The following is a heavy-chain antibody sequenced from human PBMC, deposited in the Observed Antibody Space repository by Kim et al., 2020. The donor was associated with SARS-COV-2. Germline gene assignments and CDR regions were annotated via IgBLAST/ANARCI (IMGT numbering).Heavy chain of an antibody. J-gene: IGHJ3*02. CDR2: IYYSGST. D-gene: IGHD6-13*01. CDR1: GGSISSSSYY. Sequence: SETLSLTCTVSGGSISSSSYYWGWIRQPPGKGLEWIASIYYSGSTYYNPSLKSRVTISVDTSKNQFSLKLSSVTAADTAVYYCARGIGSRPQLGGAFDIWGQGTMVTVSS. V-gene: IGHV4-39*07. CDR3: ARGIGSRPQLGGAFDI.